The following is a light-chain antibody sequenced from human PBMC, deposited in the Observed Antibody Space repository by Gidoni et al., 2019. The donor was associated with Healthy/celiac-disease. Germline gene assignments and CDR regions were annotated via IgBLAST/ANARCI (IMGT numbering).Light chain of an antibody. J-gene: IGKJ2*03. CDR2: AAS. Sequence: DIKMNQYPSSLSASVGDRVTSTCRASQSISSYLNWYQQKPGKAPKLLIYAASSLQSGVPSRFSVSGSVTDFTLTISSLQPEDFATYYCQQSYSTPPSSSFGQGTKLEIK. V-gene: IGKV1-39*01. CDR1: QSISSY. CDR3: QQSYSTPPSSS.